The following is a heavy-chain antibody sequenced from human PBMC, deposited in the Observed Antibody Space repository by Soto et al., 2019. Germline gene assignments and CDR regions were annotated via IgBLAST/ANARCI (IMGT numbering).Heavy chain of an antibody. CDR3: ARSIVVVTALDY. D-gene: IGHD2-21*02. CDR2: ISAYNGNT. V-gene: IGHV1-18*01. CDR1: GYTFTSYA. J-gene: IGHJ4*02. Sequence: ASVKVSCKASGYTFTSYAISWVRQAPGQGLEWMGWISAYNGNTNYAQKLQGRVTMTTDTSTTTAYMELRSLRSDDTAVYYCARSIVVVTALDYWGQGTLVTVSS.